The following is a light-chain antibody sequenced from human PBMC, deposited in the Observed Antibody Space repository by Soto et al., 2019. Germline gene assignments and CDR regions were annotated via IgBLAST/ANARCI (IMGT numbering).Light chain of an antibody. V-gene: IGKV3-15*01. CDR1: QSVGRN. CDR2: GAS. Sequence: DIVMTQSPATLSVSPGERATLSCRASQSVGRNLAWYQQKPGQAPRLLIYGASTRATGIPARFSGSGSGTDFTLTISSLQSEDFAVYYCQQYNNWLTWTFGQGTKVDI. CDR3: QQYNNWLTWT. J-gene: IGKJ1*01.